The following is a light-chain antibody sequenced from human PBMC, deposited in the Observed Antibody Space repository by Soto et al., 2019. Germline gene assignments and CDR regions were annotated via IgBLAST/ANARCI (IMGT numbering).Light chain of an antibody. J-gene: IGKJ1*01. Sequence: EIVLTQSAATLSSFPGDRVTLSCRASQYINTRLAWYQHRPGQAPRLLIYQTSIRAAGIPARFSASGSGTDFILTISDVQPEDFALYYCHQRQSWPRTFGQGTKVDIK. CDR2: QTS. V-gene: IGKV3-11*01. CDR3: HQRQSWPRT. CDR1: QYINTR.